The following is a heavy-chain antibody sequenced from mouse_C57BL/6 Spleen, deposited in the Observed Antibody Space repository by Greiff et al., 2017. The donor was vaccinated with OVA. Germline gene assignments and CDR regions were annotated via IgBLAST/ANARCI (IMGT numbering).Heavy chain of an antibody. J-gene: IGHJ3*01. CDR2: IDPEDGDT. CDR3: TKGELRAPWFAY. CDR1: GFNIKDYY. V-gene: IGHV14-1*01. D-gene: IGHD1-1*01. Sequence: VQLQQSGAELVRPGASVKLSCTASGFNIKDYYMHWVKQRPEQGLEWIGRIDPEDGDTEYAPKFQGKATMTADTSSNTAYLQLSSLTSEDTAVDYCTKGELRAPWFAYWGQGTLVTVSA.